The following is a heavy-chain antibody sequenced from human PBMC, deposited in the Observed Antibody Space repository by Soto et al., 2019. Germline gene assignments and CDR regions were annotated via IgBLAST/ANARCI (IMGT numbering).Heavy chain of an antibody. CDR3: VSPYCSGGSCYLTEYFQY. CDR1: GFSFSYYA. V-gene: IGHV3-30*03. D-gene: IGHD2-15*01. J-gene: IGHJ1*01. CDR2: IAYDSSKK. Sequence: QVQLVESGGGVVQPGRSVRLSCAASGFSFSYYAMHWVRQAPGKGLEWVAVIAYDSSKKYYADSVKGRFTISRDNSKNTLYLQMNGLRDDDTAVYYCVSPYCSGGSCYLTEYFQYWGQGTLVTVSS.